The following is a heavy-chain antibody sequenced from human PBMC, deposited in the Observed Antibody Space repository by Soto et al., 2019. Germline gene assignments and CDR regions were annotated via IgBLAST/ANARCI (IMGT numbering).Heavy chain of an antibody. V-gene: IGHV1-69*13. CDR2: IIPIFGTA. CDR1: GGTFSSYA. CDR3: AREFGELTTNYFDY. J-gene: IGHJ4*02. D-gene: IGHD3-10*01. Sequence: GASVKVSCKASGGTFSSYAISWARQAPGPGLEWMGGIIPIFGTANYAQKFQGRVTITADESTSTAYMELSSLRSEDTAVYYCAREFGELTTNYFDYWGQGTLVTVS.